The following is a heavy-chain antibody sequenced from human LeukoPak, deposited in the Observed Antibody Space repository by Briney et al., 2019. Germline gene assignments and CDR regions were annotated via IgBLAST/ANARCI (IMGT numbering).Heavy chain of an antibody. V-gene: IGHV3-23*01. Sequence: PGGSLRLSCAASGFTFGSYGMSWVRQAPGKGLEWVSAISGSGGSTYYADSVKGRFTISRDNSKNTLYLQMNSLRAEDTAVYYCAKVGAVAGTSDYWGQGTLVTVSS. J-gene: IGHJ4*02. CDR3: AKVGAVAGTSDY. D-gene: IGHD6-19*01. CDR2: ISGSGGST. CDR1: GFTFGSYG.